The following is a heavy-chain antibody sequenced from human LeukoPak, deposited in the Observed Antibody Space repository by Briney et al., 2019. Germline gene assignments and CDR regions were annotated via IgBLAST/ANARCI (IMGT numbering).Heavy chain of an antibody. CDR1: GFTFNTYG. CDR2: VWSDGGNR. Sequence: PGGSLRLSCAASGFTFNTYGMHWVRQAPGKGLEWIAVVWSDGGNRFYADSVEGRFTISRDNSKNTLYLQMNSLRAEDTAVYYCAKSNTESQTTVGNWGQGTLVSVSS. V-gene: IGHV3-33*06. CDR3: AKSNTESQTTVGN. D-gene: IGHD1-14*01. J-gene: IGHJ4*02.